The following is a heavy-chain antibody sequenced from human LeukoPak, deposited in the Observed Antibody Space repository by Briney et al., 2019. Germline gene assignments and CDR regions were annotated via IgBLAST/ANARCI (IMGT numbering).Heavy chain of an antibody. V-gene: IGHV4-34*01. J-gene: IGHJ4*02. CDR1: GGSFSGYY. Sequence: SETLSLTCDVYGGSFSGYYWSWIRQPPGKGLEWIGEINHSGSTNYNPSLKSRVTISVDTSKNQFSLKLSSVTAADTAVYYCAREWISSSSWSLADWGQGTLVTVSS. CDR3: AREWISSSSWSLAD. CDR2: INHSGST. D-gene: IGHD6-13*01.